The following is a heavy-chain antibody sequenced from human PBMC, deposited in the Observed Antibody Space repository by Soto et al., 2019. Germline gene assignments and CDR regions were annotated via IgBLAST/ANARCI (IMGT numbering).Heavy chain of an antibody. CDR1: GFTFSSQT. J-gene: IGHJ3*01. D-gene: IGHD3-10*01. CDR2: VSSSGSYK. Sequence: EVQLVESGGGLVKPGGSMRLSCAVSGFTFSSQTMNWVRQAPGKGLEWVSSVSSSGSYKYYADSVKGRFTISRDNAKNSLYLHMNSPRAEDTAVYFCASPRGLDDAFDFWGQGTMVTVSS. V-gene: IGHV3-21*01. CDR3: ASPRGLDDAFDF.